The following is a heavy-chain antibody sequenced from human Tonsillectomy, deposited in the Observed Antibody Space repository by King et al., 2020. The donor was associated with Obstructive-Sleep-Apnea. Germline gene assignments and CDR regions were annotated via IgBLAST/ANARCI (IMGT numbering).Heavy chain of an antibody. CDR1: GGSISSTNW. J-gene: IGHJ4*02. Sequence: QLQESGPGLVKPSGTLSLTCAVSGGSISSTNWWSWVRQPPGKGLEWIGEIYHSGSTNYNPSLKNRVTISIDKSENKFSLKLTSMTAADTAVYYCASGNSTSPGYWGQGTLVTVSS. CDR3: ASGNSTSPGY. V-gene: IGHV4-4*02. D-gene: IGHD2/OR15-2a*01. CDR2: IYHSGST.